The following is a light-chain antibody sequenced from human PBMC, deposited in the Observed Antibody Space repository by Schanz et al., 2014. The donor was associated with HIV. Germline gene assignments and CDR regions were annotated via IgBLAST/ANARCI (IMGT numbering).Light chain of an antibody. V-gene: IGLV2-14*03. J-gene: IGLJ1*01. CDR1: SGDVGSYNY. CDR3: ASYTTSHTFV. Sequence: QSVLTQPASVSGSPGQSISISCTGTSGDVGSYNYVSWYQQHPGKAPKLMIYDVSNRPSGVSSRFSGSKSGNTASLTISGLQAEDEADYYCASYTTSHTFVFGTGTKLTVL. CDR2: DVS.